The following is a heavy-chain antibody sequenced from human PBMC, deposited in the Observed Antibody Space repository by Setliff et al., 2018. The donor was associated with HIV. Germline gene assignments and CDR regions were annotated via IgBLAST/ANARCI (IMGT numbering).Heavy chain of an antibody. V-gene: IGHV4-39*01. D-gene: IGHD3-3*01. CDR2: IYYSGSA. Sequence: SETLSLTCTVSGDSINSTSYYWGWIRQPPGKGLEWIGNIYYSGSAYYSPSLKSRVTVSVDTSKNQFSLKLSSVTAADTSVYYCARAYYDFWSGKKRDDYYYYYMDVWGKGTTVTVSS. CDR1: GDSINSTSYY. CDR3: ARAYYDFWSGKKRDDYYYYYMDV. J-gene: IGHJ6*03.